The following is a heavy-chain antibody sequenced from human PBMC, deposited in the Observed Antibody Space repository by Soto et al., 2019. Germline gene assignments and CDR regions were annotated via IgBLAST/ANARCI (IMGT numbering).Heavy chain of an antibody. CDR1: GFAFSDYA. CDR3: ARELSSSGWYENGYFDY. J-gene: IGHJ4*02. CDR2: ISYDGSRK. Sequence: QVQLVESGGGVVQPGRSLRLSCAASGFAFSDYAMHGVRQAPGKRLEWLAVISYDGSRKYYADSVKGRFTISRDNSKNTLYLQMNNLRAEDTAVCYCARELSSSGWYENGYFDYGGQGTLVTVSS. D-gene: IGHD6-19*01. V-gene: IGHV3-30-3*01.